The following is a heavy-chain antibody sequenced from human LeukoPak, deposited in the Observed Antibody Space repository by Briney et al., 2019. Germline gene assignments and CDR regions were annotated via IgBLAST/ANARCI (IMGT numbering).Heavy chain of an antibody. J-gene: IGHJ4*02. Sequence: GGSLRLSCAASGFTFSSYWMHWVRQAPGKGLVWVSRINTDGSSTSYADSVKGCFTISRDNAKNTLYLQMNSLRAEDTAVYYCARSDYGDYGLYWGQGTLVTVSS. CDR1: GFTFSSYW. CDR2: INTDGSST. V-gene: IGHV3-74*01. D-gene: IGHD4-17*01. CDR3: ARSDYGDYGLY.